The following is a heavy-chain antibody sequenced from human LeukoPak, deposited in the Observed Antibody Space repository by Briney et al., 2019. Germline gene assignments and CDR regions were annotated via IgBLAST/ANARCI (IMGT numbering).Heavy chain of an antibody. CDR2: ISGSGVST. D-gene: IGHD1-26*01. V-gene: IGHV3-23*01. J-gene: IGHJ4*02. CDR3: AKRDSGSYRGHFDY. CDR1: GFTFSSYW. Sequence: QPGGSLRLSCAASGFTFSSYWMSWVRQAPGKGLEWVSTISGSGVSTYYADSVKGRFTISRDNSKNTLYLQMNSLRAEDTAVYHCAKRDSGSYRGHFDYWGQGTLVTVSS.